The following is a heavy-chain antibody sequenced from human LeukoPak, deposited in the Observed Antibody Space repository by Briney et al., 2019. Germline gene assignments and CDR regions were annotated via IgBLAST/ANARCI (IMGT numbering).Heavy chain of an antibody. Sequence: SETLSLTCAVYGGSFSGYYWSWIRQPPGKGLEWIGEINHSGGTNYNPSLKSRVTISVDTSKNQFSLKLSSVTAADTAVYYCARAVFATVTKGGQKNWFDPWGQGTLVTVSS. D-gene: IGHD4-4*01. J-gene: IGHJ5*02. CDR2: INHSGGT. CDR3: ARAVFATVTKGGQKNWFDP. V-gene: IGHV4-34*01. CDR1: GGSFSGYY.